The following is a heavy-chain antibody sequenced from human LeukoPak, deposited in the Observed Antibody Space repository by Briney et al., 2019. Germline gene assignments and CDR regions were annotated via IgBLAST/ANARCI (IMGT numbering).Heavy chain of an antibody. D-gene: IGHD6-13*01. CDR1: GGSISSYY. V-gene: IGHV4-59*08. CDR3: ARLRYSSSWYADY. J-gene: IGHJ4*02. Sequence: SETLSLTCSVSGGSISSYYWSWIRQPPGKGLEWIGYIHYSGSTNYNPSLKSRVTISVDTSKNQFSLKLSSVTAADTAVYYCARLRYSSSWYADYWGQGTLVTVSS. CDR2: IHYSGST.